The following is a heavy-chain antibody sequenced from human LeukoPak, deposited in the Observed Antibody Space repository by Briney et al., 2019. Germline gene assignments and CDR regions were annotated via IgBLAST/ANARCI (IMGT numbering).Heavy chain of an antibody. CDR1: GGSISDYY. Sequence: SETLSLTCTVYGGSISDYYWSWIPQPPGKGLEWIGYIYYSGSTKYNPYLKSRVTISIDTTKNQFSLKLSSVTAADTALYYCARGTGAYYYLWGQGTMVTVSS. V-gene: IGHV4-59*01. D-gene: IGHD3-22*01. CDR3: ARGTGAYYYL. J-gene: IGHJ3*01. CDR2: IYYSGST.